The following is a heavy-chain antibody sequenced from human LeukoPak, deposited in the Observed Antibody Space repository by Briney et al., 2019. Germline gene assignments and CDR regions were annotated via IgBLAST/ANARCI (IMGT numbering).Heavy chain of an antibody. Sequence: GGSLRLSCAASGFTFSSYSMNWVRQAPGKGLEWVSIISRTSESTFYADSVKGRFTISRDNAKNSPYLQMNGLRADDTATYYCARGATDTTRWFDPWGQGTLVTVSS. J-gene: IGHJ5*02. D-gene: IGHD1-7*01. CDR3: ARGATDTTRWFDP. CDR1: GFTFSSYS. CDR2: ISRTSEST. V-gene: IGHV3-21*01.